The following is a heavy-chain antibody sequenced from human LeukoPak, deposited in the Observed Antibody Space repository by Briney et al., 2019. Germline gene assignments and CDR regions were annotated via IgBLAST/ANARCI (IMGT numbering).Heavy chain of an antibody. CDR1: GGTFSSYA. CDR3: ARDRGGGYVHY. Sequence: SVKVSCKASGGTFSSYAISWVRQAPGQGLEWMGRIIPIFGTASYAQKFQGRVTITTDESTSTAYMELSSLRSEDTAVYYCARDRGGGYVHYWGQGTLVTVSS. CDR2: IIPIFGTA. D-gene: IGHD6-25*01. V-gene: IGHV1-69*05. J-gene: IGHJ4*02.